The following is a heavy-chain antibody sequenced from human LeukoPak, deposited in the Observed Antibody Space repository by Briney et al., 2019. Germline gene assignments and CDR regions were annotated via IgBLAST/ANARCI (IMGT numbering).Heavy chain of an antibody. CDR2: IYYSGST. CDR1: GGSISSYY. V-gene: IGHV4-59*01. J-gene: IGHJ4*02. CDR3: ARGVGATPGFWFNY. Sequence: PSETLSLTCTVSGGSISSYYWSWIRQPPGKGLEWIGYIYYSGSTNYNPSLKGRVTISVDTSKNQFSLKLSSVTAADTAVYYCARGVGATPGFWFNYWGQGTLVTVSS. D-gene: IGHD1-26*01.